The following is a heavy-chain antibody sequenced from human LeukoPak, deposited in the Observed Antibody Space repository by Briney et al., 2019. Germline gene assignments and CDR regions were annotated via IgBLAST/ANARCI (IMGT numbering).Heavy chain of an antibody. CDR2: IYYSGST. CDR1: GGSISSGDYY. V-gene: IGHV4-30-4*01. J-gene: IGHJ4*02. Sequence: SETLSLTCTVSGGSISSGDYYWSWIRQPPGKGLEWIGYIYYSGSTYYNPSLKSRVTISVDTSKNQFSLKLSSVTATDTAVYYCAREIHSSSCNDYWGQGTLVTVSS. CDR3: AREIHSSSCNDY. D-gene: IGHD6-13*01.